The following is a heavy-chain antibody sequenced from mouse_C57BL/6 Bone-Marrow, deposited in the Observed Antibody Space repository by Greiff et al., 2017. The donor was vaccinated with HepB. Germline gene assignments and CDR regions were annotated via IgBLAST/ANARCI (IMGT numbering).Heavy chain of an antibody. Sequence: QVQLQQPGAELVKPGASVKLSCKASGYTFTSYWMQWVKQRPGQGLEWIGEIDPSDSYTNYNQKFKGKATLTVDTSSSTAYMQLSSLTSEDSAVYYCARRSPKLRLRVFDYWGQGTTLTVSS. V-gene: IGHV1-50*01. J-gene: IGHJ2*01. D-gene: IGHD3-2*02. CDR1: GYTFTSYW. CDR3: ARRSPKLRLRVFDY. CDR2: IDPSDSYT.